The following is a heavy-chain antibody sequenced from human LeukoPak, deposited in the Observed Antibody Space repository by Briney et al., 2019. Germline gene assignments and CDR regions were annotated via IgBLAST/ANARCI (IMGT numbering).Heavy chain of an antibody. J-gene: IGHJ4*02. CDR2: ISWNSGSI. CDR3: AKDGRYCSGGSCYRPFDY. Sequence: PGRSLRLSCAASGFTFDDYAMHWVRQAPGKGLEWVSGISWNSGSIGYADSVKGRFTISRDNAKNSLYLQMSSLRAEDTALYYCAKDGRYCSGGSCYRPFDYWGQGTLVTVSS. CDR1: GFTFDDYA. V-gene: IGHV3-9*01. D-gene: IGHD2-15*01.